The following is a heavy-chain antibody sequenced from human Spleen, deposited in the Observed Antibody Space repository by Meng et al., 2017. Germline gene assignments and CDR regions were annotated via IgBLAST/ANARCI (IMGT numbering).Heavy chain of an antibody. CDR2: IFSGGNT. CDR3: ARSGLQGTFDY. CDR1: GFSVSHNY. J-gene: IGHJ4*02. D-gene: IGHD4-11*01. Sequence: GESLKISCAASGFSVSHNYMSWVRQAPGKGLEWVSVIFSGGNTYYGDSVKGRFTISRDNSKNTVYLQMNSLRAEDTAVYYCARSGLQGTFDYWGQGSLVTVSS. V-gene: IGHV3-53*01.